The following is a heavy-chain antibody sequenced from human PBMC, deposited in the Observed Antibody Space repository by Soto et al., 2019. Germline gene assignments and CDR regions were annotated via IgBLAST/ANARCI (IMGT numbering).Heavy chain of an antibody. J-gene: IGHJ4*02. Sequence: GGALRLSCAASGFTFSNYAMHWVRQPPGKGLEWVSGINWNSGSIGYADSVKGRFTISRDNAKNSLYLQMNSLRAEDTALYYCAKDKNQLLLYYFDYWGQGTLVTVSS. CDR3: AKDKNQLLLYYFDY. D-gene: IGHD2-2*01. V-gene: IGHV3-9*01. CDR2: INWNSGSI. CDR1: GFTFSNYA.